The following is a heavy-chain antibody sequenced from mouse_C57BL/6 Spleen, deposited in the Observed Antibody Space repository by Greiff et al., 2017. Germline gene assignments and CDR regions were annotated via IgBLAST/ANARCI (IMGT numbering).Heavy chain of an antibody. CDR2: IYPGDGDT. D-gene: IGHD2-5*01. CDR3: ARLGSKAMDY. CDR1: GYAFSSYW. Sequence: VKLVESGAELVKPGASVKISCKASGYAFSSYWMNWVKQRPGQGLEWIGQIYPGDGDTNYNGKFKGKATLTADQSSSPAYLQLRSLTSEDSAVYFCARLGSKAMDYWGQGTSVTGSS. V-gene: IGHV1-80*01. J-gene: IGHJ4*01.